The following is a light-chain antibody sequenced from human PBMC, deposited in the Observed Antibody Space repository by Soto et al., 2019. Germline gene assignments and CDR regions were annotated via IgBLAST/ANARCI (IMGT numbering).Light chain of an antibody. CDR2: KAS. CDR1: QSISSW. V-gene: IGKV1-5*03. J-gene: IGKJ1*01. Sequence: DIQMTQSPSTLSASVADRVTITCRASQSISSWLAWYQQKPGKAPKLLIYKASSLESGVPSRFSGSGSGTEFTLTISSLQPDDFATYYCQQYNSYSTFGQGTKVDI. CDR3: QQYNSYST.